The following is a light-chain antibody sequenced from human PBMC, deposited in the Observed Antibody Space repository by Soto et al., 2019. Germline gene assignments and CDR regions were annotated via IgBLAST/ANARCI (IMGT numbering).Light chain of an antibody. Sequence: DIVMTQSPLSLPVTPGEPASISCRSSQSLLYSNGYNYLDWYLQKPGQSPHLLIYLGSNRASGVPDRFRGSGSGTDFTLNISRVEAEDVGVYYCMQSLQAWTFGEGTKVEIK. CDR2: LGS. V-gene: IGKV2-28*01. CDR1: QSLLYSNGYNY. CDR3: MQSLQAWT. J-gene: IGKJ1*01.